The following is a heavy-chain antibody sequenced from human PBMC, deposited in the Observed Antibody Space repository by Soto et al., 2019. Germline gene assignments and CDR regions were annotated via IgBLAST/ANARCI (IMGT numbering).Heavy chain of an antibody. CDR3: ATGGSTVTRRFDC. CDR1: GGGFSTYA. J-gene: IGHJ4*02. Sequence: SVKVSCKVSGGGFSTYAITWVRQAPGRGLEWMGGITPIFDTTNYAQRLQGRVTITADESTTTVHMELTSLTYEDPAVYHCATGGSTVTRRFDCCGKRTRVTVAS. D-gene: IGHD4-17*01. V-gene: IGHV1-69*13. CDR2: ITPIFDTT.